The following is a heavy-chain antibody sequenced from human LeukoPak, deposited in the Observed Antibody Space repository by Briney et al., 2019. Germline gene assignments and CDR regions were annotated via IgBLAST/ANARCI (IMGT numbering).Heavy chain of an antibody. J-gene: IGHJ4*02. D-gene: IGHD5-12*01. V-gene: IGHV3-11*01. CDR3: ARDHGGYDYSPDY. CDR2: ISSSGSTI. CDR1: GFTFSDYY. Sequence: GRSLRLSCAASGFTFSDYYMSWIRQAPGKGLGWVSYISSSGSTIYYADSVKGRFTISRDNAKNSLYLQMNSLRAEDTAVYYCARDHGGYDYSPDYWGQGTLVTVSS.